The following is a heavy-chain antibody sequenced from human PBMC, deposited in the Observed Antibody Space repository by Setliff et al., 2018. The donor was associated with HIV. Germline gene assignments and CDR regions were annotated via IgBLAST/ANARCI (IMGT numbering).Heavy chain of an antibody. Sequence: GGSLRLSCAASGFSYSGYWMTWVRQTSGKGLEWVATIKPDASERSYLDSVKGRFTISRDNAKNSLFLQMNSLRAEDTAVYYCATERVWYYDSSGYGMGYWGQGTLVTVSS. CDR2: IKPDASER. CDR1: GFSYSGYW. V-gene: IGHV3-7*03. J-gene: IGHJ4*02. CDR3: ATERVWYYDSSGYGMGY. D-gene: IGHD3-22*01.